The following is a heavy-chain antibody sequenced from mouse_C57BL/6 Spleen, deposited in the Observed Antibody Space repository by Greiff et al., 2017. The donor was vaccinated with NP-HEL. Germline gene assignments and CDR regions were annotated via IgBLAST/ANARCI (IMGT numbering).Heavy chain of an antibody. CDR2: IYPRSGNT. V-gene: IGHV1-81*01. D-gene: IGHD2-4*01. CDR1: GYTFTSYG. J-gene: IGHJ4*01. Sequence: VQLQQSGAELARPGASVKLSCKASGYTFTSYGISWVKQRTGQGLEWIGEIYPRSGNTYYNEKFKGKATLTSAKSSSTAYMELRSLTSEDSAVYFCARHDYDYAMDYWGQGTSVTVSS. CDR3: ARHDYDYAMDY.